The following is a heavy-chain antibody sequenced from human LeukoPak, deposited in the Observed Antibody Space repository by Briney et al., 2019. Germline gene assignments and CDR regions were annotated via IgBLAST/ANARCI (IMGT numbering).Heavy chain of an antibody. CDR1: GFTFSSYE. V-gene: IGHV3-48*03. CDR3: ATAVI. J-gene: IGHJ3*02. CDR2: VSKSGGTM. Sequence: GGSLRLSCEASGFTFSSYEMNWLRQAPGKGLEWVSYVSKSGGTMKNADSVKGRFTVSRDNAKNSLHLQMNSLTAEGTAVYYCATAVIRGRGTMVTVPS.